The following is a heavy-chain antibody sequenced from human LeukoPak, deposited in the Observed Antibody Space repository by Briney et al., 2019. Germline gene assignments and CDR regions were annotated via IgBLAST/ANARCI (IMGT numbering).Heavy chain of an antibody. CDR1: GYTFTSYG. D-gene: IGHD3-9*01. Sequence: ASVKVSCKASGYTFTSYGISWVRQAPGQGLEWMGWISAYNGNTNYAQKLQGRVTMTTDTSTSTAYMELRSLRSDDTAVYYCARDLEDGLRYFDWLLLPDYCGQGTLVTVSS. CDR3: ARDLEDGLRYFDWLLLPDY. CDR2: ISAYNGNT. V-gene: IGHV1-18*01. J-gene: IGHJ4*02.